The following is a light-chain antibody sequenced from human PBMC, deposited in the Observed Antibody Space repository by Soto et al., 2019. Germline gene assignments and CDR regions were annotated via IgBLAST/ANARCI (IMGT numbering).Light chain of an antibody. V-gene: IGKV3-15*01. CDR2: GTS. J-gene: IGKJ1*01. CDR3: QQYNNWLWT. Sequence: EIVMTQSPATLSVSPGEVATLSCRASQSVTTNLAWYQQKPGQAPRLIIYGTSARATGTPARFSGSGSGTEFTLTISSLQSEDFAVYYCQQYNNWLWTFGQGTKVDIK. CDR1: QSVTTN.